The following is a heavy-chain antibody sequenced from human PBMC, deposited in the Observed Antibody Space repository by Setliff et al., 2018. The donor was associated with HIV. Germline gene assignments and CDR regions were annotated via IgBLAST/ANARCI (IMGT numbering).Heavy chain of an antibody. J-gene: IGHJ4*02. D-gene: IGHD3-3*01. CDR3: ASARIPTGGVSTSLDY. V-gene: IGHV1-3*01. Sequence: ASVKVSCKASGYTFTSYAMHWVRQAPGQRLEWMGWINAGNGNTKYYADSVKGRFTISRDNSKSTLYPQLSSLRPEDTAVYYCASARIPTGGVSTSLDYWGLGTLVTVSS. CDR2: INAGNGNT. CDR1: GYTFTSYA.